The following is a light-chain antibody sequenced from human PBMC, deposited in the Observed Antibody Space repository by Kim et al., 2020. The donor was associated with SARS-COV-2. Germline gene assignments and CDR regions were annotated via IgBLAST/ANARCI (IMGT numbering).Light chain of an antibody. Sequence: SYELTQPPSVSVAPGKTATITCGGDAIGSESVHWYQQKPGQAPVVIMYYDRDRPSGIPERFSGSNSGNTAILTISRVEAGDEADYFCQVWDINTDQGVFGGGTKLTVL. J-gene: IGLJ3*02. CDR3: QVWDINTDQGV. V-gene: IGLV3-21*04. CDR1: AIGSES. CDR2: YDR.